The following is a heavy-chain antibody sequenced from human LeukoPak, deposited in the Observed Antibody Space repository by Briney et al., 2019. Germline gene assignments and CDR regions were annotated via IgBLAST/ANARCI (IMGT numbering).Heavy chain of an antibody. V-gene: IGHV3-23*01. CDR2: ISGSGGST. D-gene: IGHD3-10*01. CDR1: GFTFSSYA. J-gene: IGHJ3*02. CDR3: AKDRGFDKRGAFDI. Sequence: GGSLRLSCAASGFTFSSYAMSWVRQAPGKGLEWVSAISGSGGSTYYADSVKGRLTISRDNSKNTLYLQMNSLRAGDTAVYYCAKDRGFDKRGAFDIWGQGTMVTVSS.